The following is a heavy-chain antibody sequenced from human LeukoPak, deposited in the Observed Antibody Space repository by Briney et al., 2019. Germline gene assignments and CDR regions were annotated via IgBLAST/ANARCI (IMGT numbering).Heavy chain of an antibody. D-gene: IGHD3-16*01. CDR2: INPNSGGT. CDR1: GYTFTDYY. Sequence: ASVKVSCKASGYTFTDYYVHWVRQAPGQGLEWMGWINPNSGGTKYAQKFQGRVTMTRGTSINTAYMELSSMRSGDPAVYYCARGVLGGGAFDFWGQGTMLAVSS. J-gene: IGHJ3*01. V-gene: IGHV1-2*02. CDR3: ARGVLGGGAFDF.